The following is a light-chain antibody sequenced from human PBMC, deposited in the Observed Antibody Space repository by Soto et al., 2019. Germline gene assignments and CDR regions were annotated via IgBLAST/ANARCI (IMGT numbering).Light chain of an antibody. J-gene: IGKJ1*01. Sequence: ETVLTQSPGNLSVSPGERATLSCWASQSVSSNLAWYQQKSGQAPRLLMYGASTRATGIPARFSGSGSGTDFTLTISRLEPEDFAVYYCQQYGSSPPTVGQGTKVDI. V-gene: IGKV3-20*01. CDR3: QQYGSSPPT. CDR2: GAS. CDR1: QSVSSN.